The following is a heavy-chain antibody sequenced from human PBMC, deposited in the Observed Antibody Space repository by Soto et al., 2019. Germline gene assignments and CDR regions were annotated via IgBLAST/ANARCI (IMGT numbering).Heavy chain of an antibody. CDR1: GGSMRNYF. CDR2: IHYSGATSFFS. J-gene: IGHJ4*02. CDR3: AAGEASSRNLAPYYLNF. D-gene: IGHD6-13*01. Sequence: SATLSLTCTVSGGSMRNYFWTWIRQPPGKGLEWIGYIHYSGATSFFSSYNPSLGGRVTISEDTSKNQFSLKLLSVTSADTAVYFCAAGEASSRNLAPYYLNFWGQGTLVTVSS. V-gene: IGHV4-59*01.